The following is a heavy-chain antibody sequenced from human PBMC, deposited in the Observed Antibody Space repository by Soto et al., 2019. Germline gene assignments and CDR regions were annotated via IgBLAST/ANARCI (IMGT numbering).Heavy chain of an antibody. CDR1: GGSVSNYY. CDR2: IFFGGNT. D-gene: IGHD1-26*01. V-gene: IGHV4-59*02. CDR3: ARFILVGATLYLDY. J-gene: IGHJ4*02. Sequence: KASETLSLTCTVSGGSVSNYYWSWIRQPPRKGLEWIGHIFFGGNTRNNPSLESRATISVDTSEKEVALKLVSVTAADTAVYYCARFILVGATLYLDYWGQGSQVTVSS.